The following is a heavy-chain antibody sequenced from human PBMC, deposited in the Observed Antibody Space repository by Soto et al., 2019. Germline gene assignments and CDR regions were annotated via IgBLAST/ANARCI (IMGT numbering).Heavy chain of an antibody. D-gene: IGHD2-2*02. V-gene: IGHV3-74*01. J-gene: IGHJ6*02. CDR3: AREQPTAISGGNYYSYGMDV. CDR1: GFTLSSYW. CDR2: LNSAGSST. Sequence: EVQLVESGGGLVQPGGSLRLSCAASGFTLSSYWIHWVRQAPGKGLVWVSRLNSAGSSTSYADSVKGRFTISRDNAMNTLYLQMNGLRVEDTAVYFCAREQPTAISGGNYYSYGMDVWGQGTTFTVSS.